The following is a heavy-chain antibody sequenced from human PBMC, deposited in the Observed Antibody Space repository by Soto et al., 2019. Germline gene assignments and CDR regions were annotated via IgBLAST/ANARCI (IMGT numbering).Heavy chain of an antibody. V-gene: IGHV1-2*04. CDR2: INPNSGGT. CDR1: GYTLTGYY. J-gene: IGHJ3*02. CDR3: AREYYDSSGYYHSNDAFDI. D-gene: IGHD3-22*01. Sequence: ASVKVSCKASGYTLTGYYMHWVRQAPGQGLEWMGWINPNSGGTNYAQKFQGWVTMTRDTSISTAYMELSRLRSDGTAVYYCAREYYDSSGYYHSNDAFDIWGQGTMVTVSS.